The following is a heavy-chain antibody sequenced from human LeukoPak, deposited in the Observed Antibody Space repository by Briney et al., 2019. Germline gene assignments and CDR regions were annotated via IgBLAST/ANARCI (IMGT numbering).Heavy chain of an antibody. CDR2: IYSGGST. V-gene: IGHV3-53*01. Sequence: GGSLRLSCVASGFTVSSYYVSWVRQAPGKGLEWVSVIYSGGSTYYADSVEGRFTVSRDNSKNTLYLEMRSLRAEDTAVYYCAREGYSSGWPYYYYYYYMDVWGKGTTVTVSS. J-gene: IGHJ6*03. D-gene: IGHD6-19*01. CDR3: AREGYSSGWPYYYYYYYMDV. CDR1: GFTVSSYY.